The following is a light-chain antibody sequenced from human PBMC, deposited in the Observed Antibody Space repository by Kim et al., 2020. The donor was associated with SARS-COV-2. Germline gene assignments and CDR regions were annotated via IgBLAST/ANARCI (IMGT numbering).Light chain of an antibody. CDR1: QDISND. CDR3: LQHNSYPWT. Sequence: DIQMTQSPSSLSASVGDRVTITCRASQDISNDLGWYQQKPGKAPKRLIYAASRLQSGVPSRFSGSGFGTEFTLTISSLQPEDFATYYCLQHNSYPWTFGQGTKVDIK. CDR2: AAS. V-gene: IGKV1-17*01. J-gene: IGKJ1*01.